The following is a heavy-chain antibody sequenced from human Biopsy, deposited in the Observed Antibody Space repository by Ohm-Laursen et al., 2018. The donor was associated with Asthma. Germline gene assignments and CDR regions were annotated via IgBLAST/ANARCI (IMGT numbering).Heavy chain of an antibody. CDR3: AKRRGYSGHDNDY. D-gene: IGHD5-12*01. Sequence: SLRLSCSASGFMFRSFGMHWVRQAPGKGLEWVAVISYDGNHKFYEDSVKGRFTISRDNSKNTLYLQMNSLRTEDMAVYDCAKRRGYSGHDNDYWGQGTLVIVSS. V-gene: IGHV3-30*18. CDR2: ISYDGNHK. CDR1: GFMFRSFG. J-gene: IGHJ4*02.